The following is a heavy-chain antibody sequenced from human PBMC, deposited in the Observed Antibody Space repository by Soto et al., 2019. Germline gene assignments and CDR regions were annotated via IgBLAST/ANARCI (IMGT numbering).Heavy chain of an antibody. CDR2: SSGSDGST. V-gene: IGHV3-23*01. CDR3: AIDSLWQQLVHYDGMDV. D-gene: IGHD6-13*01. J-gene: IGHJ6*02. CDR1: GFTFSNYG. Sequence: PGGSLRLSCAASGFTFSNYGMSWVRQAPWKGLEWVSSSSGSDGSTFYADSVKGRFTIARDNSRNTLSLQMNSLRAEDTAEYSCAIDSLWQQLVHYDGMDVWGQGTTVTVSS.